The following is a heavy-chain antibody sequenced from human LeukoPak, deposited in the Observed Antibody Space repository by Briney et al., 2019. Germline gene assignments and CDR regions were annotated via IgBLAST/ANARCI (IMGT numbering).Heavy chain of an antibody. CDR1: GGSISSYY. V-gene: IGHV4-59*01. CDR3: ARATQNYDILTGIGNPYYYYGMDV. J-gene: IGHJ6*02. CDR2: IYYSGST. Sequence: PSETLSLTCTVSGGSISSYYWSWIRQPPGKGLEWIGYIYYSGSTNYNPSLTSRVTISVDTSKNQFSLKLSSVTAADTAVYYCARATQNYDILTGIGNPYYYYGMDVWGQGTTVTVSS. D-gene: IGHD3-9*01.